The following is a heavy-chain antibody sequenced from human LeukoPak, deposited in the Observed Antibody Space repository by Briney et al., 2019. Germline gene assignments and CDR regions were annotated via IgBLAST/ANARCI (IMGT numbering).Heavy chain of an antibody. CDR2: MNPNSGNT. Sequence: GASVKVSCKASGYTFTSYDINWVGQATGQGLEWMGWMNPNSGNTGYAQKFQGRVTITRNTSISTAYMELSSLRSEDTAVYYCARVGYCSSTSCSDWFDPWGQGTLVTVSS. CDR3: ARVGYCSSTSCSDWFDP. V-gene: IGHV1-8*03. J-gene: IGHJ5*02. CDR1: GYTFTSYD. D-gene: IGHD2-2*01.